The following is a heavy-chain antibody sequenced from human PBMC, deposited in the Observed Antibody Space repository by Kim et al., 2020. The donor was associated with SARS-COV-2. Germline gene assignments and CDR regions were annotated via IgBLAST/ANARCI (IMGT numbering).Heavy chain of an antibody. V-gene: IGHV3-49*03. CDR1: GLNFGDYA. D-gene: IGHD3-22*01. CDR3: TSGPYYYDSAAYYHDY. CDR2: IRSKRYGDTT. J-gene: IGHJ4*02. Sequence: GGSLRLSCTTSGLNFGDYAMSWFRQAPGKGLEWVAFIRSKRYGDTTEYAASVKGRFTISRDDSTRIAYLQMNGLKTEDTAVYYCTSGPYYYDSAAYYHDYWGQGTLVTVSS.